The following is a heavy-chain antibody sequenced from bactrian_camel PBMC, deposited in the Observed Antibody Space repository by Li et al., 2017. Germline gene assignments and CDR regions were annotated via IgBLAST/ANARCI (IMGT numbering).Heavy chain of an antibody. CDR1: GFTFSKYY. Sequence: HVQLVESGGDLVQPGGSLTLSCAASGFTFSKYYMTWIRQAPGKGLEWVSTISNDGTNTYSADSVKVRFTISRDSANNTVYLRMNSLKSEDTALYYCATGTDMASWGQGTQVTVS. CDR3: ATGTDMAS. J-gene: IGHJ4*01. V-gene: IGHV3-2*01. CDR2: ISNDGTNT.